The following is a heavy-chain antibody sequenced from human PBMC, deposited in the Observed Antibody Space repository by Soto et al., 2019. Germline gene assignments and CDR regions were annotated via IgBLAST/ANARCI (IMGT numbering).Heavy chain of an antibody. J-gene: IGHJ4*02. CDR3: ARVNYAPPDS. D-gene: IGHD1-7*01. CDR2: ITSSSTYI. V-gene: IGHV3-21*01. Sequence: VQLMESGGGLVKPGGSLRLSCAASGFTFSDYIMTWVRQAPGKGLEWVSSITSSSTYIYYAVSVKGRFTISRDIARNPLSLQMNSLRAEDTAPYYCARVNYAPPDSWGQGTLVTVSS. CDR1: GFTFSDYI.